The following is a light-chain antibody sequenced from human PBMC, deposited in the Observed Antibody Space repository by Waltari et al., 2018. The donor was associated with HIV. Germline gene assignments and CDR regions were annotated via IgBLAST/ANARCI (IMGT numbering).Light chain of an antibody. V-gene: IGLV3-21*02. Sequence: YVLTQPPSVSVAPGQTARLTAGGGRTGSKRVRGYQQKSGQAPVLVVQDDSDRPSRNPERFSGSNSGDTATLAISKVEAGDEADYYCQVWEITDDHVVFGGGTKLTVL. CDR3: QVWEITDDHVV. J-gene: IGLJ2*01. CDR2: DDS. CDR1: RTGSKR.